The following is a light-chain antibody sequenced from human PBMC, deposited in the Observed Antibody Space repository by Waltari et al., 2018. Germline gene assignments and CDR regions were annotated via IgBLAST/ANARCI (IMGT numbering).Light chain of an antibody. Sequence: DIQMTQSPSSLSASVGDRVTITCRASQGLSGSLAWYQRKPGRASKLLIYAASTLESGVPSRFSGSGSGKDYTLTINSLQPEDFATYYCQQYYSTPYTVGQGTKLEI. CDR1: QGLSGS. CDR2: AAS. V-gene: IGKV1-NL1*01. J-gene: IGKJ2*01. CDR3: QQYYSTPYT.